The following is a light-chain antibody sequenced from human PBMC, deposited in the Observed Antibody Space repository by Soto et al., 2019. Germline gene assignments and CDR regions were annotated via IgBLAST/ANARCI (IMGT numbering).Light chain of an antibody. CDR1: QTVSSSY. J-gene: IGKJ1*01. Sequence: PGERVTLSCRASQTVSSSYLTWYQQRPGQAPRLLIYGASTRATCIPARFSGSGSGTDFTLTISRLEPEDFAVYYCQQYGSSTWTFGQGTKVDIK. CDR2: GAS. V-gene: IGKV3-20*01. CDR3: QQYGSSTWT.